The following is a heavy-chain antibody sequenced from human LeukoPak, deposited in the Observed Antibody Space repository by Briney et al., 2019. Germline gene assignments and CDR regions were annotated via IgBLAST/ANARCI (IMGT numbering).Heavy chain of an antibody. CDR2: ISGSGVST. CDR1: GFTFSSSV. CDR3: AKVGVGATEAIDY. D-gene: IGHD1-26*01. J-gene: IGHJ4*02. V-gene: IGHV3-23*01. Sequence: PGGSLRLSCSASGFTFSSSVMNWVRQAPEKGLEWVSAISGSGVSTYYADSVKGRFTISRDNSKNTLYLQMNSLRAEDTAVYYCAKVGVGATEAIDYWGQGTLVTVSS.